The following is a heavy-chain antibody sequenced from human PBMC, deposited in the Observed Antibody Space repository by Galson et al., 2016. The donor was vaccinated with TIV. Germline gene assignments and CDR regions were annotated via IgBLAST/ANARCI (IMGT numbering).Heavy chain of an antibody. D-gene: IGHD3-10*01. V-gene: IGHV4-30-4*01. CDR3: VRDPIRGVRGDILFDF. Sequence: TLSLTCSVSGDSISNGDYYWRWVRQPPGKGLEWIGCIHYTGTSDYQASLRSRLSMSLDTSKSHFSLRLNSVTAADTAVYYCVRDPIRGVRGDILFDFWGQGPLVTVSS. CDR2: IHYTGTS. J-gene: IGHJ4*02. CDR1: GDSISNGDYY.